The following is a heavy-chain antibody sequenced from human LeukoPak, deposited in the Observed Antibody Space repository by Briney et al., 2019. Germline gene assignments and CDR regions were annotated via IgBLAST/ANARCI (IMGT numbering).Heavy chain of an antibody. CDR1: GFTFSSYA. CDR2: ISGSGGST. V-gene: IGHV3-23*01. J-gene: IGHJ4*02. Sequence: GGSLRLSCAASGFTFSSYAMSWVRQAPGKELEWVSAISGSGGSTYYADSVKGRFTISRDNSKNTLYLQMNSLRAEDTAVYYCAKDQGRGNVVVTAPRIDYWGQGTLVTVSS. D-gene: IGHD2-21*02. CDR3: AKDQGRGNVVVTAPRIDY.